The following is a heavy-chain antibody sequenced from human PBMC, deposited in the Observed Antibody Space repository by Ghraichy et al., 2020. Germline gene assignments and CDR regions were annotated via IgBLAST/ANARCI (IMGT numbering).Heavy chain of an antibody. Sequence: SETLSLTCTVSGDSLSSDYWSWIRQPPGKGLECIGYTYYTGSTHYNPSLKSRITISVDRSKNQISLRLRSATTADTGVYYCARGVSVKYYGMDVWGQGTTVAVSS. V-gene: IGHV4-59*01. CDR3: ARGVSVKYYGMDV. CDR1: GDSLSSDY. D-gene: IGHD3-16*01. CDR2: TYYTGST. J-gene: IGHJ6*02.